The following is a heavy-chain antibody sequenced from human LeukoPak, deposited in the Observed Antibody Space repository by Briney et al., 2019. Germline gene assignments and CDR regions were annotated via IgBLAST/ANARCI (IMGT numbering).Heavy chain of an antibody. CDR2: IYHSGST. V-gene: IGHV4-30-2*01. Sequence: SETLSLTCAVSGGSISSGGYSWSWIQQPPGKGLEWIGYIYHSGSTYYNPSLKSRVTISVDRSKNQFSLKLSSVTAADTAVYYCARDSSGDGWFDPWGQGTLVTVSS. CDR3: ARDSSGDGWFDP. CDR1: GGSISSGGYS. J-gene: IGHJ5*02. D-gene: IGHD2-21*01.